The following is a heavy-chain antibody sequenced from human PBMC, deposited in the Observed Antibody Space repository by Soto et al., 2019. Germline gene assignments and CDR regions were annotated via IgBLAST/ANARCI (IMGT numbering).Heavy chain of an antibody. V-gene: IGHV3-33*01. Sequence: QVQLVESGGGVVQPGRSLRLSCAASGFTFSSYGMHWVRQAPGKGLEWVAVIWYDGSNKYYADSVKGRFTISRDNSKNTLYLQMNSLRAEDTAVYYCARDKDSVVVPAALYYYYGMDVWGQGTTVTVSS. CDR2: IWYDGSNK. D-gene: IGHD2-2*01. CDR3: ARDKDSVVVPAALYYYYGMDV. J-gene: IGHJ6*02. CDR1: GFTFSSYG.